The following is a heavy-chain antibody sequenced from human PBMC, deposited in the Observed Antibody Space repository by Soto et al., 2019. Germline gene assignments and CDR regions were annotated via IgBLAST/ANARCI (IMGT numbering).Heavy chain of an antibody. CDR3: VRDSVRFGPAFDS. Sequence: SETLSLTCTVSGGSISSGDYYWSWIRQPPGKGLEWIGYVFYTGSAYYYNPSLKRRVSMSVDTSKNQFSLKLTSVTAADTAVYYCVRDSVRFGPAFDSWGQGTQVTVS. D-gene: IGHD3-3*01. J-gene: IGHJ4*02. CDR2: VFYTGSAY. CDR1: GGSISSGDYY. V-gene: IGHV4-30-4*01.